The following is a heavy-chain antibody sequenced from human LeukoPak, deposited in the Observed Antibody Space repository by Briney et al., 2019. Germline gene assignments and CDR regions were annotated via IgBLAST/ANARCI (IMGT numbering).Heavy chain of an antibody. CDR1: GYTFTTHG. V-gene: IGHV1-18*01. D-gene: IGHD1-26*01. Sequence: ASVKVSCKASGYTFTTHGISWVRQAPGQGLEWSGWISAYNGNTNYAQKLQGRVTMTTDTSTSTAYMELRSLRSDDTAVYYCATTYGIVGHVAFDIWGQGTMVTVSS. CDR2: ISAYNGNT. CDR3: ATTYGIVGHVAFDI. J-gene: IGHJ3*02.